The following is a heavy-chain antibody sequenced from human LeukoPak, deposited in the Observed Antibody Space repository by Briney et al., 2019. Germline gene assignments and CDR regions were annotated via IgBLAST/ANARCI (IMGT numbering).Heavy chain of an antibody. CDR3: ATSDILTGYYSRLFDY. CDR2: ISGSGGST. V-gene: IGHV3-23*01. CDR1: GFTFSSYA. J-gene: IGHJ4*02. D-gene: IGHD3-9*01. Sequence: GGSLRLSCAASGFTFSSYAMSWVRQAPGKGLEWVSAISGSGGSTYYADSVKGRFTISRDNSKNTLYLQMNSLRAEGTAVYYCATSDILTGYYSRLFDYWGQGTLVTVSS.